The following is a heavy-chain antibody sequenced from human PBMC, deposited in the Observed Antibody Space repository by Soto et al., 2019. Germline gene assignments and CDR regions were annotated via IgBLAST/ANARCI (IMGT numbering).Heavy chain of an antibody. D-gene: IGHD6-19*01. Sequence: QVQLQESGPGLVKPSETLSLTCSVSGASINKDYWTWIRQPPGKGLEWMGYISNNGRTEYNPSLRSRPSFSVYTSRNQSSLRLTSMTAADTAIYFCAMLPDIRGWPFDSWGQGTLVAVSS. CDR1: GASINKDY. V-gene: IGHV4-59*01. J-gene: IGHJ4*02. CDR3: AMLPDIRGWPFDS. CDR2: ISNNGRT.